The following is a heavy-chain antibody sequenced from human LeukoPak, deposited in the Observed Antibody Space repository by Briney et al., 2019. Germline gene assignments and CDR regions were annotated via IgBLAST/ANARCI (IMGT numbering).Heavy chain of an antibody. Sequence: SETLSLTCTISGGSITSGGYYWSWIRQPPGKGLEWIGYIYHSGSTYYTPSLKSRVTISVDKSKNQFSLKLTSVTAADTAVYYCGRNGYYSVDYWGQGTLVTVSS. CDR2: IYHSGST. CDR3: GRNGYYSVDY. CDR1: GGSITSGGYY. V-gene: IGHV4-30-2*01. D-gene: IGHD4-17*01. J-gene: IGHJ4*02.